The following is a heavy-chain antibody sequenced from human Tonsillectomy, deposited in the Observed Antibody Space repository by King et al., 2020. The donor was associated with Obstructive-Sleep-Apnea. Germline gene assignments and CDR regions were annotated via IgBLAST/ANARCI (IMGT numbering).Heavy chain of an antibody. D-gene: IGHD6-13*01. CDR3: TRGVQAAAGTPFYFDY. CDR2: IRSKAYGGTT. J-gene: IGHJ4*02. Sequence: DVQLVESGGGLVQPGRSLRLSCTASGFTFGDYAMSWFRQAPGKGLEWVGFIRSKAYGGTTEYAASVKGRFTISRNDSKSIAYPQMNSLKTEDTAVYYCTRGVQAAAGTPFYFDYWGQGTLVTVSS. V-gene: IGHV3-49*03. CDR1: GFTFGDYA.